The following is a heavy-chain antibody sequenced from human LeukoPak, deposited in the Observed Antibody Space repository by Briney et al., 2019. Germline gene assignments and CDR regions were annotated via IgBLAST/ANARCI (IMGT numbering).Heavy chain of an antibody. CDR3: ARERVLITAAASNDF. D-gene: IGHD6-13*01. Sequence: GGSLRLSCAASGFTFSTYGMNWVRQAPGKGLEWVSYISSSSSTIYYADSVKGRFTISRDNAKNSLYLQMNSLRDEDTAVYFCARERVLITAAASNDFWGQGTLVTVSS. CDR2: ISSSSSTI. J-gene: IGHJ4*02. V-gene: IGHV3-48*02. CDR1: GFTFSTYG.